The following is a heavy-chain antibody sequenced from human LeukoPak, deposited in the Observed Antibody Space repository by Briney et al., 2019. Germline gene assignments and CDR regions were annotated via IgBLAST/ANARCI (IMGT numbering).Heavy chain of an antibody. CDR2: ISSSSSTI. J-gene: IGHJ3*02. CDR3: ARDLTSYGDLTDAFDI. V-gene: IGHV3-48*02. Sequence: PGGSLRLSCAASGFTFSSYSMNWVRQAPGKGLEWVSYISSSSSTIYYADSVKGRFTISRDNAKNSLYLQMNSLRDEDTAVYYCARDLTSYGDLTDAFDIWGQGTMVTVPS. CDR1: GFTFSSYS. D-gene: IGHD4-17*01.